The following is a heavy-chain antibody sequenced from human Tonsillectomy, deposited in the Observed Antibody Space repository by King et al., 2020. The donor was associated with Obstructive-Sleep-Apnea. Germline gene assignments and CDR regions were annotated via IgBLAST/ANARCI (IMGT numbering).Heavy chain of an antibody. CDR1: GGSISSVGYY. J-gene: IGHJ3*02. V-gene: IGHV4-31*03. CDR2: IYYSGST. Sequence: VQLQESGPGLVKPSQTLSLTCTVSGGSISSVGYYWSWIRQHPWKGLEGIGYIYYSGSTYYNPSLKSRVTISVDTSKNQFSLKLSSVTAADTAVYYCARGAMTLGAFDIWGQGTMVTVSS. CDR3: ARGAMTLGAFDI. D-gene: IGHD2-2*01.